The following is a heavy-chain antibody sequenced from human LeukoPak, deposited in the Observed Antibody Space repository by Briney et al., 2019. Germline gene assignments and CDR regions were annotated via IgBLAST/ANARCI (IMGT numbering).Heavy chain of an antibody. CDR1: GYTFTSYG. D-gene: IGHD3-3*01. Sequence: ASVKVSRKASGYTFTSYGISWVRQAPGQGLEWMGWISAYNGNTNYAQKLQGRVTMTTDTSTSTAYMELRSLRSDDTAVYYCARTFTYYDFWSGYSYYGMDVWGQGTTVTVSS. CDR2: ISAYNGNT. J-gene: IGHJ6*02. V-gene: IGHV1-18*01. CDR3: ARTFTYYDFWSGYSYYGMDV.